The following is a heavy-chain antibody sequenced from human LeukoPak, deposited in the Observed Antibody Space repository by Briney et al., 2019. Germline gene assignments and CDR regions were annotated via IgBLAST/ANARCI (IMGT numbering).Heavy chain of an antibody. CDR2: ISAYNGNT. J-gene: IGHJ4*02. D-gene: IGHD3-22*01. CDR1: GYTFTSYD. Sequence: GASAKVSCKASGYTFTSYDINWVRQATGQGLEWMGWISAYNGNTNYAQKLQGRVTMTTDTSTSTAYMELRSLRSDDTAVYYCARVGYDIFLPPFDYWGQGTLVTVSS. V-gene: IGHV1-18*01. CDR3: ARVGYDIFLPPFDY.